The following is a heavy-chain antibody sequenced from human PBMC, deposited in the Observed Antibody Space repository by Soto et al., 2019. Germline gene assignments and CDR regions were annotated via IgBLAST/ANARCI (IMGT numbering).Heavy chain of an antibody. V-gene: IGHV3-30*18. CDR1: GFTFSSYG. CDR3: AKDSPHPYQYYYGSGSSVFNWFDP. D-gene: IGHD3-10*01. Sequence: GGSLRLSCAASGFTFSSYGMHWVRQAPGKGLEWVAVISYDGSNKYYADSVKGRFTISRDNSKNTLYLQMNSLRAEDTAVYYCAKDSPHPYQYYYGSGSSVFNWFDPWGQGTLVTVSS. J-gene: IGHJ5*02. CDR2: ISYDGSNK.